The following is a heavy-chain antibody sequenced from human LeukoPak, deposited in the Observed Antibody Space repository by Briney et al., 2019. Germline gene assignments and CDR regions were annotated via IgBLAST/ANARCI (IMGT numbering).Heavy chain of an antibody. CDR2: ISSSSSYI. Sequence: GRSLRLSCAASGFTFSSYSMNWVRQAPGKGLEWVSSISSSSSYIYYADSVKGRFTISRDNAKNSLYLQMNSLRAEDTAVYYCAREPPYSSSAPLDYWGQGTLVTVSS. D-gene: IGHD6-6*01. J-gene: IGHJ4*02. V-gene: IGHV3-21*01. CDR1: GFTFSSYS. CDR3: AREPPYSSSAPLDY.